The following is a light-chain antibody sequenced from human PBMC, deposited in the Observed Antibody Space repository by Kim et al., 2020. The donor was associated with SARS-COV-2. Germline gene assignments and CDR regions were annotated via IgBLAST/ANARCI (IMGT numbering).Light chain of an antibody. J-gene: IGLJ3*02. CDR2: QDS. Sequence: SYELTQPPSVSVSPGQTASITCSGEKLGDKYACWYQQKPGQSPVLVIYQDSKRPSGIPERFSGSNSGNTATLTISGTQAMDEADYYCQAWDSSFWVFGGGTQLTVL. CDR3: QAWDSSFWV. V-gene: IGLV3-1*01. CDR1: KLGDKY.